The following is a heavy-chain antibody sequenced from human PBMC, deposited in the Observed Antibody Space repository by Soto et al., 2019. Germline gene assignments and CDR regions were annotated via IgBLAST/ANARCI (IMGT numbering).Heavy chain of an antibody. J-gene: IGHJ4*02. V-gene: IGHV4-39*01. CDR3: ARLGRDYLLENLDY. CDR1: GGSISSSSYY. Sequence: SETLSLTCTVSGGSISSSSYYWGWIRQPPGKGLEWIGSIYYSGSTYYNPSLKSRVTISVDTSKNQFSLKLSSVTAADTAVYYCARLGRDYLLENLDYWGQGTLVTVSS. D-gene: IGHD4-17*01. CDR2: IYYSGST.